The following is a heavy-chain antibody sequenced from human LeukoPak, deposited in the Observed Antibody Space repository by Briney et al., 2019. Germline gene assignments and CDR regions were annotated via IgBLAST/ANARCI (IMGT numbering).Heavy chain of an antibody. CDR1: GYTFTSYD. D-gene: IGHD3-16*01. CDR2: FDPEDGET. V-gene: IGHV1-24*01. J-gene: IGHJ4*02. CDR3: ATPGPMSTGVGY. Sequence: PRASVKVSCKASGYTFTSYDINWVRQAPGKGLEWMGGFDPEDGETIYAQKFQGRVTMTEDTSTDTAYMELSSLRSEDTAVYYCATPGPMSTGVGYWGQGTLVTVSS.